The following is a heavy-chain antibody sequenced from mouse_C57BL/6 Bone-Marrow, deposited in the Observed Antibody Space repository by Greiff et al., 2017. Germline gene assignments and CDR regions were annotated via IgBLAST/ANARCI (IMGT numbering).Heavy chain of an antibody. V-gene: IGHV1-81*01. Sequence: QVQLQQSGAELARPGASVKLSCKASGYTFTSYGISWVKQRTGQGLEWIGEIYPRSGNTYYNEKFKGKATLTADKSSSTAYMELRSLTSEDSAVYFCERSENDGYWGQGTTLTVSS. J-gene: IGHJ2*01. CDR3: ERSENDGY. D-gene: IGHD2-3*01. CDR2: IYPRSGNT. CDR1: GYTFTSYG.